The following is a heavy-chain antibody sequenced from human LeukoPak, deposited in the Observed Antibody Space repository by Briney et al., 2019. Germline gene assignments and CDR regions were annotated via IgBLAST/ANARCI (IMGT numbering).Heavy chain of an antibody. J-gene: IGHJ4*02. CDR2: ISSSGSTI. CDR3: ARAPSLWAVERKGGFDY. D-gene: IGHD1-1*01. V-gene: IGHV3-48*01. CDR1: GGSISSSSYY. Sequence: PSETLSLTCTVSGGSISSSSYYWGWVRQAPGKGLEWVSYISSSGSTIYYADSVKGRFTISRDNSKNTLYLQMNSLRAEDTAVYYCARAPSLWAVERKGGFDYWGQGTLVTVSS.